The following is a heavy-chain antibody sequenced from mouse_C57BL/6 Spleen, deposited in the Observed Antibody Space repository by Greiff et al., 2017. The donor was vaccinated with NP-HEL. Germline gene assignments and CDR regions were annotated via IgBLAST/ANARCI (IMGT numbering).Heavy chain of an antibody. J-gene: IGHJ3*01. V-gene: IGHV1-69*01. CDR2: IDPSDSYT. Sequence: QVQLQQPGAELVMPGASVKLSCKASGYTFTSYWMHWVKQRPGQGLEWIGEIDPSDSYTNYNQKFKGKSTLTVDKSSSTAYMQLSSLTSEDSAVYYCARLCDGGFAYWGQGTLVTVSA. CDR3: ARLCDGGFAY. D-gene: IGHD1-1*02. CDR1: GYTFTSYW.